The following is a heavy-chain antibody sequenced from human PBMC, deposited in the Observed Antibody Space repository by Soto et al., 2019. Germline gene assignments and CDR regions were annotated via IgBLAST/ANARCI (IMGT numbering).Heavy chain of an antibody. CDR3: ARATSVDTAMVDFDY. Sequence: SETLSLTCTVSGGSINNGDDYWSWIRQPPEKGLEWIGYIYYSGSTYYNPSLKSRVTISIDTSMNQFSLNLNSVTAADTAVYYCARATSVDTAMVDFDYWGQGTLVTVSS. CDR1: GGSINNGDDY. D-gene: IGHD5-18*01. V-gene: IGHV4-30-4*01. J-gene: IGHJ4*02. CDR2: IYYSGST.